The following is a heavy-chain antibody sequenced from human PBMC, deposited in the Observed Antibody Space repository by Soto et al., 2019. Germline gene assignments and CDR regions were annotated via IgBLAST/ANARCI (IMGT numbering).Heavy chain of an antibody. D-gene: IGHD1-1*01. Sequence: QVQLQESGPGLVKPSETLSLTCTVSGGSINNYYLSWTRQPPGKGLEWVGYIYFSGFTNYNPSLESRVTISVDTSKNQLSLKLRSVTAADTAVYYCARWNEGSDYWGQGTLVTVSS. V-gene: IGHV4-59*08. J-gene: IGHJ4*02. CDR2: IYFSGFT. CDR3: ARWNEGSDY. CDR1: GGSINNYY.